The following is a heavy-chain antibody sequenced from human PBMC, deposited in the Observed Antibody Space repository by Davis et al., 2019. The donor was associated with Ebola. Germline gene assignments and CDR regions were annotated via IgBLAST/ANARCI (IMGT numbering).Heavy chain of an antibody. CDR1: GFTFSSYS. J-gene: IGHJ6*02. CDR2: ITSGSSTM. CDR3: ARVPYPGYYYYGMDV. V-gene: IGHV3-48*02. Sequence: PGGSLRLSCVASGFTFSSYSMNWVRQAPGKVLEWVSYITSGSSTMYYADSVKGRFTISRDNAKSSLYLQMNSLRDEDTAVYYCARVPYPGYYYYGMDVWGQGTTVTVSS. D-gene: IGHD1-1*01.